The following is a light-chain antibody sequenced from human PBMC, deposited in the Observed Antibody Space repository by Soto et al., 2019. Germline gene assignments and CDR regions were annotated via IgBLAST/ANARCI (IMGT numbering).Light chain of an antibody. CDR2: DVT. CDR3: CSYAGSYTLV. V-gene: IGLV2-11*01. Sequence: QSALTQPRSVSGSPGQSVTISCTGTSSDVGGYNYVSWYQQHPGKVPKLVIYDVTKRPSGVPDRFSGSKSGNTASLTISGLQAEDEADDYCCSYAGSYTLVFGGGTKLTVL. J-gene: IGLJ2*01. CDR1: SSDVGGYNY.